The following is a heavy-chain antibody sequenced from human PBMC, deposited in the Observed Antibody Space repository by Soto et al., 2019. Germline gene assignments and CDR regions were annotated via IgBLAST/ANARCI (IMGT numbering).Heavy chain of an antibody. J-gene: IGHJ5*02. CDR1: GYTFTSFG. CDR3: ARDSHCSGGSCYYWFDP. D-gene: IGHD2-15*01. V-gene: IGHV1-18*01. CDR2: ISAYNGNT. Sequence: GASGKVSCKASGYTFTSFGISWVRQAPGQGLEWMGWISAYNGNTNYAQKLQGRVTMTTDTSTSTAYMELRSLRSDDTAVYYCARDSHCSGGSCYYWFDPWGQGTLVTVSS.